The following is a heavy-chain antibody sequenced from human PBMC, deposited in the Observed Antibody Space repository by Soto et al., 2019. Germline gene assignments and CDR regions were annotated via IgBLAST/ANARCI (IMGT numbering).Heavy chain of an antibody. CDR1: AGHFSGLC. CDR2: IWYDGSNK. V-gene: IGHV3-33*01. J-gene: IGHJ4*01. Sequence: RHRWAAAAGHFSGLCVRLIRQAPSKGLEWVAVIWYDGSNKYYADSVKGRFTISRDKSRNTLYLQMNSLRAEDTAVYYCARGGVAGACIWVWDYWG. D-gene: IGHD6-19*01. CDR3: ARGGVAGACIWVWDY.